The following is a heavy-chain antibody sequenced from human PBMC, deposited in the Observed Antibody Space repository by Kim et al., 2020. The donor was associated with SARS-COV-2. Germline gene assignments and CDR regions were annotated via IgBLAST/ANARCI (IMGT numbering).Heavy chain of an antibody. Sequence: GGSLRLTCAVSGFTFSMSWMSWVRQAPGKGMEWVANIKQDGSQRYNVDSIKGRFTISRDNAKNSVFLQMNGLSAAETAVYYCARDGFGGYFDYWGRGILVTVSP. CDR2: IKQDGSQR. J-gene: IGHJ4*02. CDR3: ARDGFGGYFDY. D-gene: IGHD3-10*01. CDR1: GFTFSMSW. V-gene: IGHV3-7*03.